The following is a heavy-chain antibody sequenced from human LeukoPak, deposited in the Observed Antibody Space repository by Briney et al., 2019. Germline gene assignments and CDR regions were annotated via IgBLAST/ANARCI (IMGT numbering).Heavy chain of an antibody. V-gene: IGHV4-39*07. CDR3: ARVHYYDSSGYYHLDY. J-gene: IGHJ4*02. Sequence: SETLSLTCTVSGGSISSSSYYWGWIRQPPGKGLEWIGSIYYSGSTYYNPSLKSQVTISVDTSKNQFSLKLSSVTAADTAVYYCARVHYYDSSGYYHLDYWGQGTLVNVSS. CDR1: GGSISSSSYY. CDR2: IYYSGST. D-gene: IGHD3-22*01.